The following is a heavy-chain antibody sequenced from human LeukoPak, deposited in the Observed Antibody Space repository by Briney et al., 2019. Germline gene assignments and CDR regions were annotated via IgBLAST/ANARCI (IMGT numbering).Heavy chain of an antibody. J-gene: IGHJ4*02. CDR2: IYYSGST. D-gene: IGHD5-24*01. V-gene: IGHV4-59*01. Sequence: PSETLSLTCTVSGGSISSYYWSWIRQPPGKGLEWIGYIYYSGSTNYNPSLKSRVTISVDTSKNQFSLKLSSVTAADPAVYYCARGGGYNSYLDYWGQGTLVTVPS. CDR3: ARGGGYNSYLDY. CDR1: GGSISSYY.